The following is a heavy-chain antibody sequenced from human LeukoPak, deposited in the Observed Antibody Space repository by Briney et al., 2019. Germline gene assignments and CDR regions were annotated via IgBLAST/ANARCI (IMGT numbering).Heavy chain of an antibody. Sequence: PGGSLRLSCAASGFTLSSYSMNWVRQAPGKGLEWVSSISSSSSYIYYADSVKGRFTISRDNAKNSLYLQMNSLRAEDTAVYYCARMTAYCGGDCYADDYWGQGTLVTVSS. CDR2: ISSSSSYI. CDR3: ARMTAYCGGDCYADDY. V-gene: IGHV3-21*01. J-gene: IGHJ4*02. CDR1: GFTLSSYS. D-gene: IGHD2-21*02.